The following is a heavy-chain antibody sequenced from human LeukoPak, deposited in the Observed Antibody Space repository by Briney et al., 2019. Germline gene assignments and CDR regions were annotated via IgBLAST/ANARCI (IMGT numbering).Heavy chain of an antibody. CDR3: ARHGDDYYDILTGYYSRGYYFDY. D-gene: IGHD3-9*01. V-gene: IGHV4-39*01. Sequence: SETLSLTCTVSGGSVSSGSYYWGWIRQPPGKGLEWIGNIYYSGSTYYNLSLKSRVTISVDTSKNQFSLKLSSVTAADTAVYYCARHGDDYYDILTGYYSRGYYFDYWGQGTLVTVSS. CDR1: GGSVSSGSYY. J-gene: IGHJ4*02. CDR2: IYYSGST.